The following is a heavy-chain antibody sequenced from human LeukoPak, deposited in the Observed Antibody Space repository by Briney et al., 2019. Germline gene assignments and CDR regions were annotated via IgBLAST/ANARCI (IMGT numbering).Heavy chain of an antibody. D-gene: IGHD6-13*01. V-gene: IGHV1-46*01. Sequence: GASVKVSCKASGYTFTSSYMHWVRQAPGQGLEWMGIINPSGGSTSYAQKFQGRVTMTRDTSTSTVYMELSSLRSEDTAVYYCARDREQQLVPDHFDYWGQGTLVTVSS. CDR2: INPSGGST. CDR1: GYTFTSSY. CDR3: ARDREQQLVPDHFDY. J-gene: IGHJ4*02.